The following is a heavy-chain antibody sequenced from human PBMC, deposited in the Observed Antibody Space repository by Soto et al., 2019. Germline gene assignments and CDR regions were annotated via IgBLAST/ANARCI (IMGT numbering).Heavy chain of an antibody. V-gene: IGHV3-23*01. CDR2: ISGSGGST. CDR1: GFTFSSYA. Sequence: EVQLLESGGGLVQPGGSLRLSCAASGFTFSSYAMSWVRQAPGKGLEWVSAISGSGGSTYYADSVKGRFTISRDNSKNTLYLQMNSLRAEDTAVYYCAKVRSIVVVVAAPLPLDVWGQGTTVTVSS. J-gene: IGHJ6*02. D-gene: IGHD2-15*01. CDR3: AKVRSIVVVVAAPLPLDV.